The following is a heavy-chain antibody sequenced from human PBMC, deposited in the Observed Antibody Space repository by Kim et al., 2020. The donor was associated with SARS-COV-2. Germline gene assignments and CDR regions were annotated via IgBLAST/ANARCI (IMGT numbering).Heavy chain of an antibody. J-gene: IGHJ6*02. D-gene: IGHD3-10*01. Sequence: GGSLRLSCAASGFNFSNYAMHWVRQAPGKGLGWVAVIWDDGNDRYYADSLEGRFTISRDNSKNTLSLHMASLRAEDTGVYFCARNGNPMIRGIINFHYGMDVWGQGPTVTVSS. CDR1: GFNFSNYA. V-gene: IGHV3-33*01. CDR3: ARNGNPMIRGIINFHYGMDV. CDR2: IWDDGNDR.